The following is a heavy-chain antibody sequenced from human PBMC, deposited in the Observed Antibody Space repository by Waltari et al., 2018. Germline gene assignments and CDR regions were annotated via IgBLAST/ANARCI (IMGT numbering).Heavy chain of an antibody. D-gene: IGHD3-10*01. V-gene: IGHV4-34*01. CDR2: INHSGST. Sequence: QVQLQQWGAGLLKPSETLSLPCAVYGGSVSGYYWSWIRQPPGKGLGWIGEINHSGSTNYNPSLKSRVTISVDTSKNQFSLKLSSVTAADTAVYYCARGLGSGTTYYYYMDVWGKGTTVTVSS. CDR1: GGSVSGYY. J-gene: IGHJ6*03. CDR3: ARGLGSGTTYYYYMDV.